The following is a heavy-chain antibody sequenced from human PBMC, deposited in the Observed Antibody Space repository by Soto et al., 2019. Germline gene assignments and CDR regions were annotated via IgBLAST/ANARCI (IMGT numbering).Heavy chain of an antibody. J-gene: IGHJ3*02. V-gene: IGHV3-74*01. CDR1: GFTFSSYW. CDR2: INGDGRTP. CDR3: AREYQHSYDSRRQTDAFDM. Sequence: VQLVESGGGLVQPGGSLRLSCAASGFTFSSYWMHWVRQAPGKGLVWVSRINGDGRTPSYADSVKGRFTISRDNAKNTLYLQMNSLRAEDTAVFYCAREYQHSYDSRRQTDAFDMWGQGTMVTVSS. D-gene: IGHD3-16*01.